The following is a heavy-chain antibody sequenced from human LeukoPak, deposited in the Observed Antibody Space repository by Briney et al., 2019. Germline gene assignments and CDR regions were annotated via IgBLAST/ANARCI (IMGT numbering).Heavy chain of an antibody. CDR3: ASDERATVFGVVQDAFDI. J-gene: IGHJ3*02. Sequence: SETLSLTCTVSGGSISSGSFYWSWIRQPAGKGLEWIGYIYYSGSTKYNPSLRSRVTISVGTSKNQFSLKLRSVTAADTAVYYCASDERATVFGVVQDAFDIWGQGAMVTVSS. V-gene: IGHV4-61*10. CDR2: IYYSGST. D-gene: IGHD3-3*01. CDR1: GGSISSGSFY.